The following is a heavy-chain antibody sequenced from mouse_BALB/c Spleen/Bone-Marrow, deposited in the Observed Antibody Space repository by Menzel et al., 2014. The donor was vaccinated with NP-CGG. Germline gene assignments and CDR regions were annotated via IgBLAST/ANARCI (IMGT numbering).Heavy chain of an antibody. CDR2: INPSNGHT. CDR3: ARRTTTVVATDY. V-gene: IGHV1S81*02. J-gene: IGHJ2*01. CDR1: GYTFTSYW. D-gene: IGHD1-1*01. Sequence: QVHVKQSGAELVKPGASVKLSCKASGYTFTSYWMHWVKQRPGQGLEWIGKINPSNGHTNYNEKFKSKATLTVDKSSSTAYMHLSSLTSEDSAVYYCARRTTTVVATDYWGQGTTLTVSS.